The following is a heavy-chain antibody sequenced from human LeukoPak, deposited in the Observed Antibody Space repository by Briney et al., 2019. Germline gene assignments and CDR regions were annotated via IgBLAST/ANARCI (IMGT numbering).Heavy chain of an antibody. CDR3: VRGGPSTWS. CDR2: INDDGSDT. D-gene: IGHD2-15*01. CDR1: GFTFNSYG. V-gene: IGHV3-74*01. J-gene: IGHJ5*02. Sequence: PSGGSLRLSCAASGFTFNSYGMHWVRQAPGKWPVWVSRINDDGSDTTYADSVKGRFTISRDDAKNMLFLQMNSLRAEDTAVYYCVRGGPSTWSWGQGTLVTVSS.